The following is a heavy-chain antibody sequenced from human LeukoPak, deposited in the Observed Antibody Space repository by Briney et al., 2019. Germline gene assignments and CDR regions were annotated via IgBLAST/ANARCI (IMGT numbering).Heavy chain of an antibody. CDR2: ISSSGSTI. CDR3: ARFGYNDFDY. J-gene: IGHJ4*02. V-gene: IGHV3-48*03. Sequence: GGSLRLSCAASGFSFSSHEINWVRQAPGKGLEWVSYISSSGSTIYYADSVKGRFTISRDNVKNSLYLQMNSLRPEDTAVYYCARFGYNDFDYWGQGTLVTVS. CDR1: GFSFSSHE. D-gene: IGHD5-24*01.